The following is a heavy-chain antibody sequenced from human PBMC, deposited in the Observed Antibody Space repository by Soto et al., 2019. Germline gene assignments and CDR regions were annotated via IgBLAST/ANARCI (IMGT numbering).Heavy chain of an antibody. CDR1: GFTFSDYY. Sequence: GGSLRLSCAASGFTFSDYYMSWIRQAPGKGLEWVSYISSTSSYTNYADSVKGRFTISRDNAKNSLYLQMNSLRAEDTAIYYCARYRGADRGGYFDYWGQGTPVTVSS. D-gene: IGHD3-10*01. V-gene: IGHV3-11*06. J-gene: IGHJ4*02. CDR2: ISSTSSYT. CDR3: ARYRGADRGGYFDY.